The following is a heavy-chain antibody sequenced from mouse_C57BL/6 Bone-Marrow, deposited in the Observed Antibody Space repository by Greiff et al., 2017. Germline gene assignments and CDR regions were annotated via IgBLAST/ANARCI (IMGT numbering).Heavy chain of an antibody. CDR2: IDPSDSET. CDR3: ARAYYYGSMRDYFDD. Sequence: QVQLQQPGAELVRPGSSVKLSCKASGYTFTSYWMHWVKQRPIQGLEWIGNIDPSDSETHYNQKFKDKATLTVDKSSSTAYMQLSSLTSEDSAVYYCARAYYYGSMRDYFDDWGQGTTLTVSS. J-gene: IGHJ2*01. V-gene: IGHV1-52*01. CDR1: GYTFTSYW. D-gene: IGHD1-1*01.